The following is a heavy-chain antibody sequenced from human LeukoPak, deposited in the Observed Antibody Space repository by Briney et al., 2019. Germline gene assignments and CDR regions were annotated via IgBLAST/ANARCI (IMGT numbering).Heavy chain of an antibody. V-gene: IGHV3-33*01. D-gene: IGHD4-17*01. Sequence: GGSLRLSCAASGFTFSSCGMHWVRQAPGKGLEWVAVIWYDGSNKFYADSVKGRFTISRDDSKNTLYLQMISLRAEDTAFYYCARDYYGDGLDYWGQGTLVTVSS. CDR3: ARDYYGDGLDY. CDR2: IWYDGSNK. J-gene: IGHJ4*02. CDR1: GFTFSSCG.